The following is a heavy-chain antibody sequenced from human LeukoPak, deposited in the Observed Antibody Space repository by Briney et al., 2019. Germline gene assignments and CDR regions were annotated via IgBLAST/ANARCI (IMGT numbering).Heavy chain of an antibody. CDR3: ARAPTFDILTGYPHWYFDL. Sequence: GGSLRLSCAASGFTFSSYSMNWVRQAPGKGLEWVSSISSSSSYIYYADSVKGRFTISRDNAKNSLYLQMNSLRAEDTAVYYCARAPTFDILTGYPHWYFDLWGRGTLVTVSS. CDR2: ISSSSSYI. CDR1: GFTFSSYS. D-gene: IGHD3-9*01. V-gene: IGHV3-21*01. J-gene: IGHJ2*01.